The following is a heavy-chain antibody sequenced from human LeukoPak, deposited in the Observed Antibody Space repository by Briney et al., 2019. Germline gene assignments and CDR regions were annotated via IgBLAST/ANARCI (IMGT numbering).Heavy chain of an antibody. V-gene: IGHV3-48*01. CDR2: ISGSNSSI. D-gene: IGHD6-13*01. J-gene: IGHJ3*02. Sequence: GGSLRLSCAASGFTFSSYTMNWVRQAPGKGLEWVSHISGSNSSIYYADSVRGRFTISRDNAKNSLGLQMNSLRPEDTAIYYCASDVRGQQPHAFDIWGQGTMVTVSS. CDR3: ASDVRGQQPHAFDI. CDR1: GFTFSSYT.